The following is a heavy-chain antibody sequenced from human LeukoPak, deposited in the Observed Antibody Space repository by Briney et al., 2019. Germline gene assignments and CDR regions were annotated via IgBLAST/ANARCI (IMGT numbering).Heavy chain of an antibody. CDR2: INPSGGST. CDR3: ARDERDTMVRGVAAPYYYGMDV. V-gene: IGHV1-46*01. J-gene: IGHJ6*04. D-gene: IGHD3-10*01. Sequence: VASVKVSCKASGYTFTSYYMHWVRQAPGQGLEWMGIINPSGGSTSYAQQFQGRVTMTRDTSTSTVYMELSSLRSEDTAVYYCARDERDTMVRGVAAPYYYGMDVWGKGTTVTVSS. CDR1: GYTFTSYY.